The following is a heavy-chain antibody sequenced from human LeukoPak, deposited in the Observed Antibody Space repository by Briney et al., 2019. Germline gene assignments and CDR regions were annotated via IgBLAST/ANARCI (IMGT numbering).Heavy chain of an antibody. CDR1: GFTSSDYY. J-gene: IGHJ3*01. Sequence: PGGSLRLSCDASGFTSSDYYMTWLRQAPGKGLEWISYITSSGTSTYYPVSVRGRFTISRDNARNSVYLQMKYLRADDTAVYYCARDVGAITSATFDLWGQGTMVTVSS. CDR2: ITSSGTST. V-gene: IGHV3-11*01. CDR3: ARDVGAITSATFDL. D-gene: IGHD1-26*01.